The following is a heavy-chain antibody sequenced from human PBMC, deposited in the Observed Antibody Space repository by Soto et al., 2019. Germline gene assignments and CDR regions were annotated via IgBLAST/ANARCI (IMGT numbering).Heavy chain of an antibody. CDR3: AKGSYYVLWIYYNNLDY. CDR2: LTASGGCT. V-gene: IGHV3-23*01. J-gene: IGHJ4*02. D-gene: IGHD3-10*01. CDR1: GFTFSSYA. Sequence: GSLGLVCCASGFTFSSYAMSWVRQAPGKGVEWVSGLTASGGCTYYADSVKGNFTIYRDNSKNTVYVQMKSLRAEDTAIYYCAKGSYYVLWIYYNNLDYWGQGTEVTVFS.